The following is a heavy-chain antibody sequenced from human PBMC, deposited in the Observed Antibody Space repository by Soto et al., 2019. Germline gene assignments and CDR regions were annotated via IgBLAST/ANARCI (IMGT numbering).Heavy chain of an antibody. D-gene: IGHD2-15*01. V-gene: IGHV4-59*08. CDR2: IYYSGST. CDR1: GGTISSYY. Sequence: PSETLSLTCTVSGGTISSYYWSWIRQPPGKGLEWIGYIYYSGSTNYNPSLKSRVTISVDTSKNQFSLKLSSVTAADTAVYYCARNYCSGGSCYLVHWGQGTLVTDLL. CDR3: ARNYCSGGSCYLVH. J-gene: IGHJ4*02.